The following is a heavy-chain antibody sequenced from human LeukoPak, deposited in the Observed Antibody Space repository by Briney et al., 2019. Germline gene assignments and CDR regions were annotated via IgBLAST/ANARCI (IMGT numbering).Heavy chain of an antibody. D-gene: IGHD4-11*01. V-gene: IGHV1-18*01. CDR1: GYTFTNFD. Sequence: ASVKVSCKTSGYTFTNFDINWVRQAPGQGLEWMGWISAYNGYTNYAQKLQVRVTMTTDTSTSTAYMELRSLTSDDTAVYYCARDKAVTTELTQYFQHWGQGTLVTVSS. CDR2: ISAYNGYT. CDR3: ARDKAVTTELTQYFQH. J-gene: IGHJ1*01.